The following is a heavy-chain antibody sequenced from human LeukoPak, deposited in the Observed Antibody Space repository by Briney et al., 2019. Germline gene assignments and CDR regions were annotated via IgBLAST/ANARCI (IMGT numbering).Heavy chain of an antibody. J-gene: IGHJ5*02. CDR3: ARDWGKSWFDP. CDR2: ISAYNGNT. V-gene: IGHV1-18*01. Sequence: GASVKVSCKASGGTFSSCAISWVRQAPGQGLEWMGWISAYNGNTNYAQKLQGRVTMTTDTSTSTAYMELRSLRSDDTAVYYCARDWGKSWFDPWGQGTLVTVSS. D-gene: IGHD3-16*01. CDR1: GGTFSSCA.